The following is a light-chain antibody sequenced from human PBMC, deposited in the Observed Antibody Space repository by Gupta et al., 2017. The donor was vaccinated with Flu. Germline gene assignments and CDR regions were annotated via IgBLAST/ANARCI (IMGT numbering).Light chain of an antibody. V-gene: IGLV2-14*03. J-gene: IGLJ1*01. Sequence: ITISCTGTISDIGSYNDVSWYQQHPGSAPKLLIFDVNDRPSGVPSRFSGSKSGSTASLTITALQPEDEAVYYCHSYKTSGTRVVFGPGTKLTVL. CDR1: ISDIGSYND. CDR3: HSYKTSGTRVV. CDR2: DVN.